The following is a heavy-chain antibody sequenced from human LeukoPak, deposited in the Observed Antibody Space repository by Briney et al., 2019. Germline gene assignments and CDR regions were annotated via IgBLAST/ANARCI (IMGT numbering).Heavy chain of an antibody. CDR2: INSDGRST. Sequence: GGSLSLSCAASGFTFGSYWMHWVRQAPGTGLVWVSRINSDGRSTSHAESVTGRFTISRDNAKNTLYLQMNSLRAEDTAVYHCVRDVWGDRDSYFDYWGQGTLVTVSS. CDR1: GFTFGSYW. J-gene: IGHJ4*02. V-gene: IGHV3-74*01. D-gene: IGHD2-21*01. CDR3: VRDVWGDRDSYFDY.